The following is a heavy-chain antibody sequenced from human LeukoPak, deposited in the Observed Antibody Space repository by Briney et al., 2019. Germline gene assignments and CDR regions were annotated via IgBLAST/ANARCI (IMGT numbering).Heavy chain of an antibody. CDR3: ARMEGYSYSAN. V-gene: IGHV1-69*06. CDR2: VIPFYDAT. D-gene: IGHD3-10*01. CDR1: GYNFNSHG. Sequence: SVKVSCKASGYNFNSHGINWVRQAPGRGLEWMGGVIPFYDATNYAQKFQGRVTITADKSTTTAYLEVSGLKSEDTAVYFCARMEGYSYSANWGQGTLITVSS. J-gene: IGHJ4*02.